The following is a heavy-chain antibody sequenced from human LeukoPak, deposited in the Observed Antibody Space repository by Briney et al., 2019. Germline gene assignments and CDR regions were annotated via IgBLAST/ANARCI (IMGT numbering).Heavy chain of an antibody. J-gene: IGHJ4*02. CDR1: GFTFRGFA. CDR3: AKSSPAALTPFDY. D-gene: IGHD2-2*01. Sequence: GGSRRLSWEAPGFTFRGFAMSWVRKVPGKGLEWVAFIRYDGSNKYYADSVKGRFTISRDNSKNTLYLQMNSLRAEDTAVYYCAKSSPAALTPFDYWGQGTLVTVSS. V-gene: IGHV3-30*02. CDR2: IRYDGSNK.